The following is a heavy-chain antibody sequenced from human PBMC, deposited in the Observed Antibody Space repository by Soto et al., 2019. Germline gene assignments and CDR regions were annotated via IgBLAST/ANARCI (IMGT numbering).Heavy chain of an antibody. Sequence: ASVKVSCKASGYTFTSYYMHWVRQAPGQVLEWLGIINPSGGSTSFAQKFQGRVTLTRDTSTSTVYMELSSLRPEDTAVYYCASGAVAGTFRYWGQGTLVTVSS. V-gene: IGHV1-46*01. CDR3: ASGAVAGTFRY. CDR2: INPSGGST. CDR1: GYTFTSYY. J-gene: IGHJ4*02. D-gene: IGHD6-19*01.